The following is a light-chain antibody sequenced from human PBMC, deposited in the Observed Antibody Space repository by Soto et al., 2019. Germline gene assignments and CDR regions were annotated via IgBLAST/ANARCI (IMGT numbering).Light chain of an antibody. J-gene: IGKJ1*01. CDR3: QQYNSYPWT. Sequence: IQMTQSPSTLSASVGDRVTFTCRASQTISHWLAWYQQKPGEAPKLLIYKASTLEVGVPARFSASGSGTEFTLTISTLQPADFATYYCQQYNSYPWTFGQGTKV. CDR2: KAS. V-gene: IGKV1-5*03. CDR1: QTISHW.